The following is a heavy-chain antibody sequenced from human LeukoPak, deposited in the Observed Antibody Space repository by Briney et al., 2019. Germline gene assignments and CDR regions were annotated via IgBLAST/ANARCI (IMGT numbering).Heavy chain of an antibody. V-gene: IGHV5-51*01. Sequence: GESLKISCKGSGYSFTTYWIGWVRQMPGKGLEWMGIIYPGDSDTRYSPSFQGQVTISADKSISTAYLHWSSLKASDTAMYYCARLRYSSGWSPALDPWGQGTLVTVSS. D-gene: IGHD6-19*01. J-gene: IGHJ5*02. CDR1: GYSFTTYW. CDR2: IYPGDSDT. CDR3: ARLRYSSGWSPALDP.